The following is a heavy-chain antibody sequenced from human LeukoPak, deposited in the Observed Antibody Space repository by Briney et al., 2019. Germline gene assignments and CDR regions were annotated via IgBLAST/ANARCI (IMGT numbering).Heavy chain of an antibody. CDR3: AKEGATMGFDY. V-gene: IGHV3-30*18. D-gene: IGHD5-24*01. CDR1: GFNFNDYG. Sequence: GSLRLSCAASGFNFNDYGIHWVRQAPGKGLEWVTVISYNGNNQYYADSVKGRFTISRDNSKNTVYLQMNSLRGDDTAVYYCAKEGATMGFDYWGQGILVTVSS. CDR2: ISYNGNNQ. J-gene: IGHJ4*02.